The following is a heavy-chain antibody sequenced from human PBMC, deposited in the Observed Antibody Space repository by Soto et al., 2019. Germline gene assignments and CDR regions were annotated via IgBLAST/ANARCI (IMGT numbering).Heavy chain of an antibody. J-gene: IGHJ3*02. CDR2: VYYGGAIFYSGNI. V-gene: IGHV4-39*01. CDR3: VRYARINIKPYSPEGFHI. CDR1: GDSISSSNSH. D-gene: IGHD3-3*02. Sequence: TLSLTCTVSGDSISSSNSHWGWTRQPPGKGLEYIGSVYYGGAIFYSGNIYYNPSLKSRVTISVDTSKNQFSLRLSSVTAADTGVYYCVRYARINIKPYSPEGFHIWRQGTMVTVSS.